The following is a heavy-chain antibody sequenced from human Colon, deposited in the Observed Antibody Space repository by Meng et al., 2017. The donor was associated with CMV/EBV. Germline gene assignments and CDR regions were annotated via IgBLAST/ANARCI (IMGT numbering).Heavy chain of an antibody. CDR2: INHSGST. CDR1: FSAYY. CDR3: ARGTLAGDYDFWSALRGNFDY. V-gene: IGHV4-34*01. J-gene: IGHJ4*02. Sequence: FSAYYWSWIRQSPGKGLEWIGEINHSGSTNYNPSLKSRVAISVDTSKNQFSLKLNSVTAADSAVYYCARGTLAGDYDFWSALRGNFDYWGQGTLVTVS. D-gene: IGHD3-3*01.